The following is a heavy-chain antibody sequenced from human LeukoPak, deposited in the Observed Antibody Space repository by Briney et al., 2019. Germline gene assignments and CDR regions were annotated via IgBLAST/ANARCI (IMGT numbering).Heavy chain of an antibody. J-gene: IGHJ4*02. D-gene: IGHD5-18*01. CDR1: GFTFSSYA. V-gene: IGHV3-23*01. Sequence: PGGSLRLSCAVSGFTFSSYAMGWVRQAPGKGLEWVSAITASGGNTYYADSAEGRFTNSTDNSKNTLYLQVNSLRAEDTAVYYCAKGNGYSYGRYYFDYWGQGTLVSLSS. CDR3: AKGNGYSYGRYYFDY. CDR2: ITASGGNT.